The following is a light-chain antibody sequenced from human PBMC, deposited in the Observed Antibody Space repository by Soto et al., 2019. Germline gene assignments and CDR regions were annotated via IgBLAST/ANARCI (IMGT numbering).Light chain of an antibody. CDR1: QSISSY. V-gene: IGKV1-39*01. J-gene: IGKJ4*01. CDR3: QQSYSTPL. Sequence: DIQMTQSPSSLSASVGDRVTITCRASQSISSYLNWYQQKPGKAPKLLIYAASSLQSGVPSRFSGSGSGTDFTLTISSPQPEDFATYYCQQSYSTPLFGGGTKVDIK. CDR2: AAS.